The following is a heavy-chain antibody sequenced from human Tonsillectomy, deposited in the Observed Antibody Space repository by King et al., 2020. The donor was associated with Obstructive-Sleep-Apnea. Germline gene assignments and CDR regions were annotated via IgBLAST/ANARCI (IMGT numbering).Heavy chain of an antibody. V-gene: IGHV3-48*01. CDR2: ISSSSSTI. CDR3: AGDRDYGSGSYYHDAFDI. Sequence: EVQLVESGGGLVQPGGSLRLSCAASGFTFSSYSMNWVRQAPGKGLEWVSYISSSSSTIYYADSVKGRFTISRDNAKNSLYLQLNSLRAEDTAVYYCAGDRDYGSGSYYHDAFDIWGQGTMVTVSS. J-gene: IGHJ3*02. CDR1: GFTFSSYS. D-gene: IGHD3-10*01.